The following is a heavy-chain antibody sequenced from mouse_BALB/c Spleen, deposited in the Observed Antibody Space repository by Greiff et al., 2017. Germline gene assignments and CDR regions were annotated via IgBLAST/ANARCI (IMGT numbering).Heavy chain of an antibody. J-gene: IGHJ2*01. Sequence: VKLQQSGAELARPGASVKLSCKASGYTFTSYWMQWVKQRPGQGLEWIGAIYPGDGDTRYTQKFKGKATLTADKSSSTAYMQLSSLASEDSAVYYCARGWDFDYWGQGTTLTVSS. CDR1: GYTFTSYW. CDR3: ARGWDFDY. CDR2: IYPGDGDT. D-gene: IGHD3-2*02. V-gene: IGHV1-87*01.